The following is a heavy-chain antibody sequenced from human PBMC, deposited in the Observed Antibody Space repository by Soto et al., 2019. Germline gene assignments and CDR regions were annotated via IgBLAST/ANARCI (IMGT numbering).Heavy chain of an antibody. CDR3: SRQYCSDSTCYYYNGMDV. D-gene: IGHD2-15*01. CDR1: GFTFSYYS. CDR2: VSYDGNIE. Sequence: GGSLRLSCAASGFTFSYYSMHWVRQAPGKGLEWVAVVSYDGNIEYYADSVNGRFSISRDNSKNTLNLQMDNLRVEDTAVYFCSRQYCSDSTCYYYNGMDVWGQGTTVTVSS. J-gene: IGHJ6*02. V-gene: IGHV3-30-3*01.